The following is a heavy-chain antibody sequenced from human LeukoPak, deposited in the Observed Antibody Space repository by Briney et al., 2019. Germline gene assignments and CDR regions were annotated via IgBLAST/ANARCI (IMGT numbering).Heavy chain of an antibody. V-gene: IGHV3-74*03. CDR2: IYSDGSTT. D-gene: IGHD2-15*01. J-gene: IGHJ5*02. Sequence: PGGSLRLSCEASGFTLNSHWMHWVRQVPGKGLVWVSGIYSDGSTTMYADSVKGRFTISRDNAKNTVYLQMNSLRAEDTAVYYCGGRYWFDLWGQGSLVTVSS. CDR1: GFTLNSHW. CDR3: GGRYWFDL.